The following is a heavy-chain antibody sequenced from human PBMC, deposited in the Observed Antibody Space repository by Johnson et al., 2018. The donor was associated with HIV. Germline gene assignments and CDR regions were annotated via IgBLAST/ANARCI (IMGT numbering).Heavy chain of an antibody. CDR1: GFTFSSYW. D-gene: IGHD5-18*01. Sequence: VQLVESGGGLVQPGGSLRLSCAASGFTFSSYWMSWVRQAPGKGLEWVANIKQDGSEKYYVDSVKGRFTISRDNAKNSLYLKMNSLRAEDTGVYYCARDCSYGSKYAFDILGQGTMGTVSS. CDR2: IKQDGSEK. J-gene: IGHJ3*02. V-gene: IGHV3-7*01. CDR3: ARDCSYGSKYAFDI.